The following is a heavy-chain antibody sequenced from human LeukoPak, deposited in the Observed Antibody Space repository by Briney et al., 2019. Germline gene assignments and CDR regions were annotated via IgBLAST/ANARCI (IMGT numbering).Heavy chain of an antibody. J-gene: IGHJ6*02. CDR1: GGSISSGGYY. V-gene: IGHV4-31*03. CDR3: ARHLGYGFLDSMDV. Sequence: SSETLSLTCTVSGGSISSGGYYWSWIRQHPGKGLEWIGYIYYSGSTYYNPSLKSRVTISVDTSKNQFSLKLSSVTAADTAVYYCARHLGYGFLDSMDVWGQGTTVTVSS. CDR2: IYYSGST. D-gene: IGHD5-18*01.